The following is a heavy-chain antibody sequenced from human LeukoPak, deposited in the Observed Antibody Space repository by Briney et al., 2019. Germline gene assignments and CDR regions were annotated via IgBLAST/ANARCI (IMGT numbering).Heavy chain of an antibody. CDR3: ARDRGSGRASTTDY. J-gene: IGHJ4*02. Sequence: GGSLRLSCAASGFTFSSYWMGWVRQAPGKGLEWVANIKQDGSEKYYVDSVKGRFTISRDNSKNTLYLQMNSLRAEDTAVYYCARDRGSGRASTTDYWGQGTLVTVSS. CDR1: GFTFSSYW. D-gene: IGHD1-14*01. CDR2: IKQDGSEK. V-gene: IGHV3-7*01.